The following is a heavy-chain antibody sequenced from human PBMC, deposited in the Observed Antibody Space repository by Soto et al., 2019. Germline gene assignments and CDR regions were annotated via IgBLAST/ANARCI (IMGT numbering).Heavy chain of an antibody. J-gene: IGHJ4*02. CDR1: GHTFTSYA. CDR3: GRFPDSSGSLDY. CDR2: INAGNGNT. Sequence: ASVKVSCKASGHTFTSYAMHWVRQAPGQRLEWMGWINAGNGNTKYSQKIQGRVTITRDTSASTAYMELSSLRSEDTAVYYCGRFPDSSGSLDYWGQGTLVTVSS. D-gene: IGHD6-19*01. V-gene: IGHV1-3*01.